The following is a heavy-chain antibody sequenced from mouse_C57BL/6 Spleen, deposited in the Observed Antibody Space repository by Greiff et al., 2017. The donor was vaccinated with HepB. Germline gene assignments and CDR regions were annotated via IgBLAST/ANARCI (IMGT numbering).Heavy chain of an antibody. D-gene: IGHD1-1*01. V-gene: IGHV5-16*01. CDR3: AREATVVGAMDY. Sequence: EVQRVESEGGLVQPGSSMKLSCTASGFTFSDYYMAWVRQVPEKGLEWVANINYDGSSTYYLDSLKSRFIISRDNAKNILYLQMSSLKSEDTATYYCAREATVVGAMDYWGQGTSVTVSS. J-gene: IGHJ4*01. CDR1: GFTFSDYY. CDR2: INYDGSST.